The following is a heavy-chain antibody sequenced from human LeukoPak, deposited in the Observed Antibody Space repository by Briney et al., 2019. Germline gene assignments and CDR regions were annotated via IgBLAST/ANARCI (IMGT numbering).Heavy chain of an antibody. CDR1: GFTFSSYS. CDR2: ISSSSYI. Sequence: GGSLRLSCAASGFTFSSYSMNWVRQAPGKGLEWVSSISSSSYIHYADSVKGRFTISRDNAKNLLYLQMNSLRAEDTAVYYCARDVSAGEYSSLGDAFDIWGQGTMVTVSS. V-gene: IGHV3-21*01. CDR3: ARDVSAGEYSSLGDAFDI. J-gene: IGHJ3*02. D-gene: IGHD6-6*01.